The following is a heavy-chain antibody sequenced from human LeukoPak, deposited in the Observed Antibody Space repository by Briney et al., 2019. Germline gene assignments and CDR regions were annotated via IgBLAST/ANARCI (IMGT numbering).Heavy chain of an antibody. CDR3: ARDADTSSRYSRFDY. CDR1: GFTFSTYA. CDR2: ISGSGGST. D-gene: IGHD3-22*01. V-gene: IGHV3-23*01. J-gene: IGHJ4*02. Sequence: GGSLRLSCAASGFTFSTYAMSWVRQAPGKGLEWVSGISGSGGSTYYADSVKGRFTISRDNSNTLFLQMNSLRAEDTAVYYCARDADTSSRYSRFDYWGQGTLVTVSS.